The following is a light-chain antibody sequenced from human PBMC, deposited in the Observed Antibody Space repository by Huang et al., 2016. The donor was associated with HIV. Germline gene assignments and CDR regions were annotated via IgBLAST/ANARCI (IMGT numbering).Light chain of an antibody. CDR1: RSVSTN. Sequence: EIVMTQSPATLSVSPGQRVTLSCRANRSVSTNLAWYQPRHGQAPRLLIYGSSTRAPGIPARFSGSGSVTDFSLTISSLQSEDFALYYCHQYNNWLLSFGGGTRV. V-gene: IGKV3-15*01. CDR3: HQYNNWLLS. CDR2: GSS. J-gene: IGKJ4*01.